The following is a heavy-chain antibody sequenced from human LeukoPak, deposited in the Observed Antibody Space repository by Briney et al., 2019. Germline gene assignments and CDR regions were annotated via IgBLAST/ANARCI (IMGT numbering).Heavy chain of an antibody. CDR2: ISSSGSTI. Sequence: PGGSLRLSCAASGFTFSSYEMNWVRQAPGKGLEWVSYISSSGSTIYYADSVKGRFTISRDNAKNSLYLQMTSLRAEDTAVYYCVKQRQFNGWAIDSWGQGTLVTVSS. J-gene: IGHJ4*02. CDR3: VKQRQFNGWAIDS. CDR1: GFTFSSYE. D-gene: IGHD6-19*01. V-gene: IGHV3-48*03.